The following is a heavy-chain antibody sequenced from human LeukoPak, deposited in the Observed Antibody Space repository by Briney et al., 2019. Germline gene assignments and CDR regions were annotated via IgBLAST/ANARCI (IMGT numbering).Heavy chain of an antibody. Sequence: GGSLRLSCAASGFTFSSYGMHWVRQAPGKGLEWGAFIRYDGSNKYYADSVKGRFTISRDNSKNTLYLQMNSLRAEDTAVYYCAKDPYHTIFGVVIGTFDPWGQGNLVTVSS. CDR1: GFTFSSYG. D-gene: IGHD3-3*01. J-gene: IGHJ5*02. V-gene: IGHV3-30*02. CDR2: IRYDGSNK. CDR3: AKDPYHTIFGVVIGTFDP.